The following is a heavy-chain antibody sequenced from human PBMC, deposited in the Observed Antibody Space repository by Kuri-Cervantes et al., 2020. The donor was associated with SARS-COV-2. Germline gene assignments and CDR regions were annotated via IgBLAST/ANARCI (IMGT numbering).Heavy chain of an antibody. CDR3: AREEVWGSYRYYMDF. Sequence: SETLSLTCTVSGGSFSSSSYYWGWIRQPPGKGLEWIGSIYYSGSTYYNPSLKSRVTISVDTSKNQFSLKMESVTSADTAVYYCAREEVWGSYRYYMDFWSKGTTVTVSS. CDR1: GGSFSSSSYY. D-gene: IGHD7-27*01. J-gene: IGHJ6*03. V-gene: IGHV4-39*07. CDR2: IYYSGST.